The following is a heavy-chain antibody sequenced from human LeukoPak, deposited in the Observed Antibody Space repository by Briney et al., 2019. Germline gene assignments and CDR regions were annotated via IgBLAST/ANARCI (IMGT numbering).Heavy chain of an antibody. Sequence: SQTLSLTCAIFGDSVSSNSAAWNWIRQSPSRGLEWLGRTYYRSKWYNDYAVSVKSRITINPDTSKNQFSLKLSSVTAADTAVYYCARLNRGGGYFDYWGQGTLVTVSS. V-gene: IGHV6-1*01. J-gene: IGHJ4*02. CDR1: GDSVSSNSAA. CDR2: TYYRSKWYN. CDR3: ARLNRGGGYFDY. D-gene: IGHD1-14*01.